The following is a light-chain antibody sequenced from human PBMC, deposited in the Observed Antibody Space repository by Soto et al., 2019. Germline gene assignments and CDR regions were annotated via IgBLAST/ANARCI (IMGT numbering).Light chain of an antibody. V-gene: IGLV2-8*01. J-gene: IGLJ1*01. CDR3: SSYAGSDNFV. Sequence: QSVLTQPPSASGSPGQSVTISCTGTSSDVGGYNYVSWYQQHPGKAPKLMIYEVNKRPSGVPDRFSGSKSGNTASLTVSGPQAEDEDDYXCSSYAGSDNFVIGTGTKVXVL. CDR1: SSDVGGYNY. CDR2: EVN.